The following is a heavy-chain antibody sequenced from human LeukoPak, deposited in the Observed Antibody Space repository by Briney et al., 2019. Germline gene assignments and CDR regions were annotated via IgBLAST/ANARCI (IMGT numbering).Heavy chain of an antibody. CDR1: GFTFSSYG. D-gene: IGHD2-15*01. Sequence: GGSLRLSCAASGFTFSSYGMSWFRQAPGKGLEWVSAVSGSGSRTYYADSVKGRFTISRDNSKNTLSLQMNSLRAEDTAVYYCAKDREYCSGGSCCFDYWGQGTLVTVSS. V-gene: IGHV3-23*01. J-gene: IGHJ4*02. CDR3: AKDREYCSGGSCCFDY. CDR2: VSGSGSRT.